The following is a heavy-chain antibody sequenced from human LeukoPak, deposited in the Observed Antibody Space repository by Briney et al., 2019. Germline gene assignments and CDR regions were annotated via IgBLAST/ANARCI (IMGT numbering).Heavy chain of an antibody. V-gene: IGHV3-21*01. D-gene: IGHD6-19*01. CDR2: ISSSSSYI. Sequence: GGSLRLSCAASGFTFSSYSMNWVRQAPGKGLEWVSSISSSSSYIYYADSVKGRFTISRDNAKNSLYLQMNSLRAEDTAVYYCARDIAVAGRGDYWGQGTLVTVSS. J-gene: IGHJ4*02. CDR1: GFTFSSYS. CDR3: ARDIAVAGRGDY.